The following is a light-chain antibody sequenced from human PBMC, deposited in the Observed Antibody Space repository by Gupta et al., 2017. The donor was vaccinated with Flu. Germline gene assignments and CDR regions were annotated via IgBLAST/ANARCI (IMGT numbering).Light chain of an antibody. V-gene: IGKV1-33*01. CDR2: DAS. CDR3: QQYDNLPALT. Sequence: DIQMTQSPSSLSASVGDRVTITCQASQDISNYLNWYQQKPGKAPKLLIYDASNLETGAPSRFSGSGSGTDFTFTISSLHPEDIATYYCQQYDNLPALTFGGGTKVEIK. CDR1: QDISNY. J-gene: IGKJ4*01.